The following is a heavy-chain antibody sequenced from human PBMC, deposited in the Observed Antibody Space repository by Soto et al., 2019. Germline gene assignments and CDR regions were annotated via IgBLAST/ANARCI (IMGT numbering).Heavy chain of an antibody. V-gene: IGHV3-30*04. D-gene: IGHD1-26*01. Sequence: ESGGGVVQPGRSLRLSCAASGFTLSAYTMHWVRQPPGKGLEWVAVISYDGKNERYTDPVKGRFTVSRDNSKSTVYLQMNSLKSEDTALYYCARDGYSGRSDGFDIWGQGTMVTVSS. CDR1: GFTLSAYT. CDR3: ARDGYSGRSDGFDI. CDR2: ISYDGKNE. J-gene: IGHJ3*02.